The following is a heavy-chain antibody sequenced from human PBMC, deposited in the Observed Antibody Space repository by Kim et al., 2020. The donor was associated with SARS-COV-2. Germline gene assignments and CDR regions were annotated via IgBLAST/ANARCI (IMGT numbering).Heavy chain of an antibody. V-gene: IGHV4-61*01. CDR2: IYYSGST. J-gene: IGHJ6*02. CDR3: ARVYLPYSSKPYYYGMDV. D-gene: IGHD6-13*01. CDR1: GGSVSSGSYY. Sequence: SETLSLTCTVSGGSVSSGSYYWSWIRQPPGKGLEWIGYIYYSGSTNYNPSLKSRVTISVDTSKNQFSLKLSSVTAADTAVYYCARVYLPYSSKPYYYGMDVWGQGTTVTVSS.